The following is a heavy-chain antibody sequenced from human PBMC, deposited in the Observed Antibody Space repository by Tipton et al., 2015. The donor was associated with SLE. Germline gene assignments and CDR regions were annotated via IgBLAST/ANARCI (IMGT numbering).Heavy chain of an antibody. CDR1: GNDFTSYW. CDR3: ARLGYGCSGGRCFGVDV. Sequence: QSGAEVKKPGESLKISCKVFGNDFTSYWVGWVRQRPGEGLEWMGIIHPADSETLYSPSLQGQVTISVDKSISTAYLQWSSLKASDSAIYYCARLGYGCSGGRCFGVDVWGQGTTVSVSS. D-gene: IGHD2-15*01. V-gene: IGHV5-51*03. J-gene: IGHJ6*02. CDR2: IHPADSET.